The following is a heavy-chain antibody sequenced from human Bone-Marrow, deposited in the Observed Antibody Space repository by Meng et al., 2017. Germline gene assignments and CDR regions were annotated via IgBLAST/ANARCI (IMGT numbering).Heavy chain of an antibody. J-gene: IGHJ6*02. Sequence: ASVKVSCKTSGYTFIDYYMHWVRQAPGQGLEWMGRINPNSGVTTYARKFQGRVTMTSDTSISTAYMELSRLGSDDTAVYYCAGYTTRANRHHYRVDVWGPGTTVTVSS. D-gene: IGHD6-13*01. CDR2: INPNSGVT. V-gene: IGHV1-2*06. CDR3: AGYTTRANRHHYRVDV. CDR1: GYTFIDYY.